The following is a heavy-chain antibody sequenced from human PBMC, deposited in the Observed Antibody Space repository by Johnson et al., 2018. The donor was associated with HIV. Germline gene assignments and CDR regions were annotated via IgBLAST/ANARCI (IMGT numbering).Heavy chain of an antibody. Sequence: VQLVESGGGVVQPGRSLRLSCAASGFTFSSSGMHWVRQAPGKGLEWVAFIRYDGSKRYYADSVRGRFSISRDKSKDTLYLQMNSLRAEDTAVYYCAETPGIAAAGTGYAFDIWGQGTMVTVSS. CDR2: IRYDGSKR. V-gene: IGHV3-30*02. J-gene: IGHJ3*02. CDR1: GFTFSSSG. D-gene: IGHD6-13*01. CDR3: AETPGIAAAGTGYAFDI.